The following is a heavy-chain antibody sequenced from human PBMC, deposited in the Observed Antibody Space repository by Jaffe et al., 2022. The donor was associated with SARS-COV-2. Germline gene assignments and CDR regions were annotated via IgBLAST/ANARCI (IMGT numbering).Heavy chain of an antibody. V-gene: IGHV4-34*01. CDR2: INHSGST. Sequence: QVQLQQWGAGLLKPSETLSLTCAVYGGSFSGYYWSWIRQPPGKGLEWIGEINHSGSTNYNPSLKSRVTISVDTSKNQFSLKLSSVTAADTAVYYCARVEATVTTPDYWGQGTLVTVSS. CDR1: GGSFSGYY. J-gene: IGHJ4*02. CDR3: ARVEATVTTPDY. D-gene: IGHD4-17*01.